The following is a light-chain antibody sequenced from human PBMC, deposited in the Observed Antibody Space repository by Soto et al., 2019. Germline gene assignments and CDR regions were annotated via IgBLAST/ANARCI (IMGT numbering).Light chain of an antibody. CDR1: SNDVDDYKF. CDR2: EVS. J-gene: IGLJ2*01. Sequence: QSALTQPASVSGSPGQSITISCTGTSNDVDDYKFVSWYQQHPVKAPKLMIFEVSSRPSGVSNRFSGSKSGNTASLTISGLQAEDEADYYCSSYTGNNIVLFGGGTQLTVL. V-gene: IGLV2-14*01. CDR3: SSYTGNNIVL.